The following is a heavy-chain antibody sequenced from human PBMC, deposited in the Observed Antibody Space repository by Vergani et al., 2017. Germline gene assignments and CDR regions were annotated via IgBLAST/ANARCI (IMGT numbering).Heavy chain of an antibody. J-gene: IGHJ4*02. Sequence: EVQLVESGGGLVQPGGSLRLSCAASGFTVSSNYMSWVRPAPGKGLEWVSVSYSGGSTYYADSVKGRLTIARHNSKNTLYLHMNSLRAEDTAVYYCARVGVEGYYDGSGYYLDYWGQGTLVTVSS. V-gene: IGHV3-53*04. CDR3: ARVGVEGYYDGSGYYLDY. D-gene: IGHD3-22*01. CDR2: SYSGGST. CDR1: GFTVSSNY.